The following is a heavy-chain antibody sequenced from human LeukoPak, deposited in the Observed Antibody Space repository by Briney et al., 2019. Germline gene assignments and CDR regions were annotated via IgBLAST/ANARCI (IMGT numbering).Heavy chain of an antibody. CDR3: AKGSYYDSSGSFYFDY. V-gene: IGHV3-23*01. CDR2: ISGSGDNT. J-gene: IGHJ4*02. CDR1: GFTFSSYA. D-gene: IGHD3-22*01. Sequence: GGSLRLSCAASGFTFSSYAMSWVRQAPGKGLEWVSGISGSGDNTYYADSVKGRFTISRDNSKNTLYVQVDSLGTEDTAAYYCAKGSYYDSSGSFYFDYWGQGTLVAVSS.